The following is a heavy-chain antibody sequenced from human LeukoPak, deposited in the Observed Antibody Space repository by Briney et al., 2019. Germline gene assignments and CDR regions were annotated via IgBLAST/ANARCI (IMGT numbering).Heavy chain of an antibody. J-gene: IGHJ6*03. D-gene: IGHD2-2*01. CDR1: GGTFSSYT. V-gene: IGHV1-69*16. CDR2: IIPMVGTA. Sequence: SVKVSCKASGGTFSSYTINWVRQAPGQGLEWMGGIIPMVGTANYAQKFQGRVTITTDESTSTAYMELSSLRSEDTAVYYCARGIVVVPAASYPPNYMDVWGKGTTVTVSS. CDR3: ARGIVVVPAASYPPNYMDV.